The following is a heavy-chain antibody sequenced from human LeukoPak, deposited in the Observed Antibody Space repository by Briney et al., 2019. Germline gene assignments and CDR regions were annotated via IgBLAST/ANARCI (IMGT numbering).Heavy chain of an antibody. D-gene: IGHD4-17*01. V-gene: IGHV3-74*01. Sequence: GGSLRLSCAASGFTFSSYWMHWVRQAPGKGLVWVSRINSDGSSTSYADSVKGRFTISRDNAKNTLYLQMNSLRAEDTAVYYCARDGDYGDYYYGMGVWGQGTTVTVSS. CDR1: GFTFSSYW. J-gene: IGHJ6*02. CDR2: INSDGSST. CDR3: ARDGDYGDYYYGMGV.